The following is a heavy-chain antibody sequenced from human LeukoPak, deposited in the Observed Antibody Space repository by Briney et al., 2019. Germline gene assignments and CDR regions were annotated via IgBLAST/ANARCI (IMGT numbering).Heavy chain of an antibody. CDR3: ARERQDTVIHSGAFDI. J-gene: IGHJ3*02. V-gene: IGHV3-30*04. CDR1: GFTFSNYF. Sequence: PGRSLRLSCAASGFTFSNYFMHWVRQAPGKGLEWVADIASDGSHTFYVESVKGRFTISRDNSQNTLYLQMNSLRAEDTAVYFCARERQDTVIHSGAFDIWGQGTMVTVSS. D-gene: IGHD2-21*02. CDR2: IASDGSHT.